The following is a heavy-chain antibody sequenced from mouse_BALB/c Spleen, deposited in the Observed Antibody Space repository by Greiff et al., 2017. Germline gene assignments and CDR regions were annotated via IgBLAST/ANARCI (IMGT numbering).Heavy chain of an antibody. D-gene: IGHD1-1*01. CDR2: IYPGNGDT. CDR3: ASSSSYPYYAMDY. J-gene: IGHJ4*01. CDR1: GYTFTSYN. Sequence: QVQLKQPGAELVKPGASVKMSCKASGYTFTSYNMHWVKQTPGQGLEWIGAIYPGNGDTSYNQKFKGKATLTADKSSSTAYMQLSSLTSEDSAVYYCASSSSYPYYAMDYWGQGTSVTVSS. V-gene: IGHV1-12*01.